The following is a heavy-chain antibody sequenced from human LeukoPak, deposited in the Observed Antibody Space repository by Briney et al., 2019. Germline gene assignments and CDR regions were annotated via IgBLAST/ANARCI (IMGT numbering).Heavy chain of an antibody. CDR2: ISGSGGTT. CDR1: GITLSNYG. J-gene: IGHJ4*02. V-gene: IGHV3-23*01. Sequence: GGSLRLSCAVSGITLSNYGMSWVRQAPGKGLEWVAGISGSGGTTNCADSVKGRFTISRDNPKNTLFLHMNSLRAEDTAVYFCAKRGVAIRVILVGFHKEAYYFDSWGQGALVTVSS. CDR3: AKRGVAIRVILVGFHKEAYYFDS. D-gene: IGHD3-22*01.